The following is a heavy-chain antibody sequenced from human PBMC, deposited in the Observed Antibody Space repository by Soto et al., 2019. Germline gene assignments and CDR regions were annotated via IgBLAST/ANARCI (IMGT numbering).Heavy chain of an antibody. CDR2: ISYDGRNK. D-gene: IGHD1-1*01. V-gene: IGHV3-30*18. CDR1: GFTFNRHG. J-gene: IGHJ6*02. Sequence: QVQLVESGGGVVQPGRSLRLSCAVSGFTFNRHGMHWVRQAPGKGLEWVAYISYDGRNKYYADSVKGRFTISRDDPKTTLYLQMNSLRSEDTAVYYCAKVEGTALSFYYGLDVWGQGTTVTVSS. CDR3: AKVEGTALSFYYGLDV.